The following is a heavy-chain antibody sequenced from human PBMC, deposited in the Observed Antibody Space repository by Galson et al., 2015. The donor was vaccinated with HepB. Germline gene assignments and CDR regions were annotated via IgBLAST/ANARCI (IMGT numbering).Heavy chain of an antibody. V-gene: IGHV4-31*03. D-gene: IGHD1-26*01. J-gene: IGHJ4*02. CDR3: ARLDELPPYYFDY. Sequence: TLSLTCTVSGGSISSGGYYWSWIRQHPGKGLEWIGYIYYSGSTYYNPSLKSRVTISVDTSKNQFSLKLSSVTAADTAVYYCARLDELPPYYFDYWGQGTLVTVSS. CDR1: GGSISSGGYY. CDR2: IYYSGST.